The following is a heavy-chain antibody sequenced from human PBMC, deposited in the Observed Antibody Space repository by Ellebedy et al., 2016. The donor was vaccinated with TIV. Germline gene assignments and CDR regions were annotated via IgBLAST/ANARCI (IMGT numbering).Heavy chain of an antibody. V-gene: IGHV3-9*01. J-gene: IGHJ6*02. D-gene: IGHD3-10*02. Sequence: SLKISXAASGFTFDDYAMHWVRQAPGKGLEWVSGISWNSGSIGYADSVKGRFTISRDNAKNSLYLQMNSLRAEDTALYYCAKAVPSPYYYYGMDVWGQGTTVTVSS. CDR3: AKAVPSPYYYYGMDV. CDR1: GFTFDDYA. CDR2: ISWNSGSI.